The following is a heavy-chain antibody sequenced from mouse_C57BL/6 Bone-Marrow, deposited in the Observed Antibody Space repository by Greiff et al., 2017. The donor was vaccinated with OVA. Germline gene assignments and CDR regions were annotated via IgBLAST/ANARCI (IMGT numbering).Heavy chain of an antibody. CDR3: ARRRDAMDY. Sequence: VQLQQSGPELVKPGASVKISCKASGYTFTDYYINWVKQRPGQGLEWIGDIYPGSGSTNYNEKFKSKATLTVDTSSSTAYMQLSSLTSEDSAVYYCARRRDAMDYWGQGTSVTVSS. V-gene: IGHV1-84*01. CDR1: GYTFTDYY. J-gene: IGHJ4*01. CDR2: IYPGSGST.